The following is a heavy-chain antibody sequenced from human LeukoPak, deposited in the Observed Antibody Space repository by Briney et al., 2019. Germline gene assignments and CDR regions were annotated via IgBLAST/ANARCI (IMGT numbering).Heavy chain of an antibody. CDR2: IYYSGST. J-gene: IGHJ3*02. D-gene: IGHD5/OR15-5a*01. CDR1: GGSISSGDYY. V-gene: IGHV4-30-4*01. Sequence: PSETLSLTCTVSGGSISSGDYYWSWIRQPPGKGLEWIGYIYYSGSTYYNPSLKSRVTISVDTSKNQFSLKLSSVTAAGTAVYYCARDLGPQPLKGGYSVEQGDAFDIWGQGTMVTVSS. CDR3: ARDLGPQPLKGGYSVEQGDAFDI.